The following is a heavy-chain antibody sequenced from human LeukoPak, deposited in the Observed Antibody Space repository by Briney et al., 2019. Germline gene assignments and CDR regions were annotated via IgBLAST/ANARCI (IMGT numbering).Heavy chain of an antibody. CDR1: GGSFSGYY. CDR3: ARASYSYDISGWVPFDY. Sequence: SETLSLTCAVYGGSFSGYYWSWIRQPPGKGLEWIGYIYQSGTTYSHPSLKSRVTISGDTSENQFSLRLSSVTAADTAVYYCARASYSYDISGWVPFDYWGQGTLVTVSS. CDR2: IYQSGTT. D-gene: IGHD3-22*01. V-gene: IGHV4-59*08. J-gene: IGHJ4*02.